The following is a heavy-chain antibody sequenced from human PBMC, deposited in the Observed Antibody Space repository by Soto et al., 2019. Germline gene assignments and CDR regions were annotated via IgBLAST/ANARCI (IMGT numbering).Heavy chain of an antibody. J-gene: IGHJ4*02. D-gene: IGHD5-18*01. CDR2: INSDGST. CDR1: GFLVNSAY. CDR3: ARSGYSFAWGY. Sequence: EVQLVESGGGLIPPGGSMRLSCAASGFLVNSAYMTWVRHAPGKGLQWLSMINSDGSTLYAESVKGRFTISRDNSKNRLDLQMDSLSAEDTAMYCCARSGYSFAWGYWGQGTLVIFTS. V-gene: IGHV3-53*01.